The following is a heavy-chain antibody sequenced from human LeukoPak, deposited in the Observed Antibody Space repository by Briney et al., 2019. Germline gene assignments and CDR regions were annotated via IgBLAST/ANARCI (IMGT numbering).Heavy chain of an antibody. V-gene: IGHV3-74*01. CDR1: GFTFSDYW. CDR2: INTDGSIT. CDR3: ARDRGPRTGFMVREAYDY. D-gene: IGHD3-10*01. J-gene: IGHJ4*02. Sequence: GGSLRLSCAASGFTFSDYWIHWVRQAPGKGLVWVSRINTDGSITNYADSVKGRFSISRDNANNTLYLQMSSLRAEETAVYYCARDRGPRTGFMVREAYDYWGQGTLVTVSS.